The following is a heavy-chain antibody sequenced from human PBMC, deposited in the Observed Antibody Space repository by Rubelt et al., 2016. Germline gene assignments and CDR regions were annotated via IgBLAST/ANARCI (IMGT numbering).Heavy chain of an antibody. CDR2: IKSNSDGGKT. Sequence: EVQLVESGGDLVKPGGSLRLSCAASGFTFSNTWMNWVRQAPGKGLEWVGRIKSNSDGGKTDYAASVKGRFTISRDDSKNTLYLQMNSLKTEDTAMYYCATNYWGQGTLVTVSS. CDR3: ATNY. J-gene: IGHJ4*02. V-gene: IGHV3-15*07. CDR1: GFTFSNTW.